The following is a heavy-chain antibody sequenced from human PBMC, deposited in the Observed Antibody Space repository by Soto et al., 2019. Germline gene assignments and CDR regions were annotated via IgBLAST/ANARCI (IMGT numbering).Heavy chain of an antibody. CDR1: GYTFTSYG. V-gene: IGHV1-18*01. CDR3: ASVPTPGDGSGGSCYERWFDP. J-gene: IGHJ5*02. Sequence: ASVKVSCKASGYTFTSYGISWVRQAPGQGLEWMGWISAYNGNTNYAQKLQGRVTMTTDTSTSTACMELRSLRSDDTAVYYCASVPTPGDGSGGSCYERWFDPWGQGTLVTVSS. CDR2: ISAYNGNT. D-gene: IGHD2-15*01.